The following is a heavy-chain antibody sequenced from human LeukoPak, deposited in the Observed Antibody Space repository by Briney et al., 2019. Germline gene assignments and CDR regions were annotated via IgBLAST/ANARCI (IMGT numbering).Heavy chain of an antibody. V-gene: IGHV3-48*01. Sequence: PGGSLRLSCAASGFTFSRDSMNWVRQAPGKGLEWVSYINGGGSPIYYADSVRGRFTISRDNSKNTLYLQMNSLRAEDTAVYYCARRTVTYGMDVWGQGTTVTVSS. J-gene: IGHJ6*02. CDR1: GFTFSRDS. CDR2: INGGGSPI. D-gene: IGHD4-17*01. CDR3: ARRTVTYGMDV.